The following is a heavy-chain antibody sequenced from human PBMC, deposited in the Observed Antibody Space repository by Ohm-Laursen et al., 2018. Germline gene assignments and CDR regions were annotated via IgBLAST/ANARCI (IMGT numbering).Heavy chain of an antibody. J-gene: IGHJ4*02. CDR1: GFTFDDYA. CDR3: AKDMGYSSGWPPRG. D-gene: IGHD6-19*01. Sequence: SLRLSCAASGFTFDDYAMHWVRHAPGKGLEWVSGISWNSGSIGYADSVKGRFTISRDDAKNSLYLQMNSLRTEDTPLYYCAKDMGYSSGWPPRGWGQGTLVTVSS. CDR2: ISWNSGSI. V-gene: IGHV3-9*01.